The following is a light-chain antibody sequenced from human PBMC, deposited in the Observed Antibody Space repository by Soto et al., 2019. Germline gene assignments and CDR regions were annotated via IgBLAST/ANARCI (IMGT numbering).Light chain of an antibody. CDR3: QQFNSYTIT. V-gene: IGKV1-5*01. CDR1: QSISRW. Sequence: DIQMTQSPSSLSASVGDRVTITCRASQSISRWLTWYQKKPGKDPKILIYEASSLESGVPSRFSGSGSGTEFNLTIGGLQTDDFATYECQQFNSYTITVGQGTRREIK. J-gene: IGKJ5*01. CDR2: EAS.